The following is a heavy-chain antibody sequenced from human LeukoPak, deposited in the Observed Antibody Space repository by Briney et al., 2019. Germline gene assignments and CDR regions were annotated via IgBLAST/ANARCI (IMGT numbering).Heavy chain of an antibody. J-gene: IGHJ5*02. V-gene: IGHV7-4-1*02. D-gene: IGHD6-13*01. CDR3: AREYSSSWYTFDP. CDR2: INTNTGNP. CDR1: GFTFSSYA. Sequence: GGSLRLSCAASGFTFSSYAMNWVRQAPGQGLEWMGWINTNTGNPTYAQGFTGRFVFSLDTSVSTAYLQISSLKAEDTAVYYCAREYSSSWYTFDPWGQGTLVTVSS.